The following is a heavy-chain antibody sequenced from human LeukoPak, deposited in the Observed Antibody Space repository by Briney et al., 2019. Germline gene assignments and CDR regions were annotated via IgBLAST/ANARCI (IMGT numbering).Heavy chain of an antibody. CDR3: ARGIAADEEHY. J-gene: IGHJ4*02. D-gene: IGHD6-13*01. CDR1: GFTFSAYS. CDR2: ITSSGSYI. V-gene: IGHV3-21*01. Sequence: GGSLRLSCEASGFTFSAYSMNWVRQAPGKGPEWVSCITSSGSYIYYADSVKGRFTISRDNAKNSLYLQMNSLRAEDAAVYYCARGIAADEEHYWGQGTLVTVSS.